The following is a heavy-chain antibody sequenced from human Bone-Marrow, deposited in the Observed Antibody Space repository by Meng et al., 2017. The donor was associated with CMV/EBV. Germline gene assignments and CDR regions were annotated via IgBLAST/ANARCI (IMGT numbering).Heavy chain of an antibody. CDR3: ARDRPYYYGSGSYYNGHFQH. Sequence: GGSLRLSCAASGFTFDDYGMSWVRQAPGKGLEWVSGINWNGGSTGYADSVKGRFTISRDNAKNSLYLQMNSLRAEDTAVYYCARDRPYYYGSGSYYNGHFQHWGQGTLVTVSS. V-gene: IGHV3-20*04. J-gene: IGHJ1*01. CDR1: GFTFDDYG. CDR2: INWNGGST. D-gene: IGHD3-10*01.